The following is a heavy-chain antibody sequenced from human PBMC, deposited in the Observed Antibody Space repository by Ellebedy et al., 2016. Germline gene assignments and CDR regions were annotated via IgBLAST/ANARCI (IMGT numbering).Heavy chain of an antibody. Sequence: GESLKISXSASGFSFNTFFMSWVRQAPGKGLEWVSTISAGSDITRFADSVKGRFTVSRDNSKNTVYLQMNNVRAEDTAMYYCRHGHYADYWGQGTLVTVSS. CDR3: RHGHYADY. CDR1: GFSFNTFF. V-gene: IGHV3-23*01. D-gene: IGHD3/OR15-3a*01. CDR2: ISAGSDIT. J-gene: IGHJ4*02.